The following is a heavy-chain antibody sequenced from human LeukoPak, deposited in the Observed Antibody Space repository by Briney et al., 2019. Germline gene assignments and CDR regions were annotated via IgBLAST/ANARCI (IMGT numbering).Heavy chain of an antibody. CDR1: GYTFTNYW. J-gene: IGHJ3*01. D-gene: IGHD3-22*01. V-gene: IGHV5-51*01. CDR2: IYSGDSDT. Sequence: GESLKISCKGSGYTFTNYWIGWVRQMPGKGLEWMVIIYSGDSDTRYSPSFQGQVTISSDKSINTAYLQWSSLKASDTAMYYCARSPISYYYDSSGGHDAFDVWGQGTLVTVSS. CDR3: ARSPISYYYDSSGGHDAFDV.